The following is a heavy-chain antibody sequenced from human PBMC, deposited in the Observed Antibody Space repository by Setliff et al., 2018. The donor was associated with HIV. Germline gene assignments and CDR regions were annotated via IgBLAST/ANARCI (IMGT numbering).Heavy chain of an antibody. CDR1: GGSFSGYY. V-gene: IGHV4-34*12. CDR2: IIHSGRT. D-gene: IGHD6-19*01. J-gene: IGHJ3*01. Sequence: KPSETLSLTCAVYGGSFSGYYWSWIRQPPGKGLEWIGEIIHSGRTNYNPSLKSRVTVSEDTSKNQFSLRLNSVTAADTAVYYCAREARGWSNRCSFDVWGLGPMVTVSS. CDR3: AREARGWSNRCSFDV.